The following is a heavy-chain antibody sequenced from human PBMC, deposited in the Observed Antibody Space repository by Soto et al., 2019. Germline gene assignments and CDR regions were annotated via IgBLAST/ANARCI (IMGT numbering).Heavy chain of an antibody. CDR3: ARHSSSGDVVVVAATLDYYYYMDV. Sequence: SETLSLTCTVSGGSISSSSYYWGWIHQPPGKGLEWIGSIYYSGSTYYNPSLKSRVTISVDTSKNQFSLKLSSVTAADTAVYYCARHSSSGDVVVVAATLDYYYYMDVWGKGTTVTVSS. D-gene: IGHD2-15*01. CDR1: GGSISSSSYY. CDR2: IYYSGST. J-gene: IGHJ6*03. V-gene: IGHV4-39*01.